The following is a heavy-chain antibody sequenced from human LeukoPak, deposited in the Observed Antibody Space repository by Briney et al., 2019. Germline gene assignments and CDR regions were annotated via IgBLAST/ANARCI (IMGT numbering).Heavy chain of an antibody. CDR3: ATPDGYCSGGYCYSV. J-gene: IGHJ4*02. CDR1: GYTFINYW. V-gene: IGHV5-51*01. CDR2: IYPGNSDT. Sequence: GESLKIPCKGSGYTFINYWIAWVRQMPGKGLEWMGIIYPGNSDTTYSPSFEGQVTISADKSITTAYLQWSSLKASDTATYYCATPDGYCSGGYCYSVWGQGTLVTVSS. D-gene: IGHD2-15*01.